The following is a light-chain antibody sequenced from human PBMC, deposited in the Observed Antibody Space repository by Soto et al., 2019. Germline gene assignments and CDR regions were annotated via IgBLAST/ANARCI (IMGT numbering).Light chain of an antibody. CDR2: KAS. J-gene: IGKJ1*01. Sequence: DIQMTQSPSTLSASVGDRVTITCRAIQSISSWLAWYQQKPGKAPKLLIYKASTLQSGVPSRFSGSGSGTEFTLAISILQPDDSATYYCQQYNDNWTFGQGTKVDIK. CDR3: QQYNDNWT. CDR1: QSISSW. V-gene: IGKV1-5*03.